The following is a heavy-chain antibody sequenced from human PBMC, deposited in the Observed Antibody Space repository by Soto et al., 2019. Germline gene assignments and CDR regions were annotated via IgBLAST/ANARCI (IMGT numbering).Heavy chain of an antibody. V-gene: IGHV3-33*01. Sequence: QVQLVESGGGVVQPGRSLRLSCAASGFSLSDYVMQWVRQAPGKGLDWVAVMWYHGRDLFYADSVKGRFTISRDNSKNTLYLQMNSLRAEDTAVYYCARDQGGQSGNFIFDTWGQGTLVTVSS. CDR3: ARDQGGQSGNFIFDT. CDR1: GFSLSDYV. D-gene: IGHD3-16*01. J-gene: IGHJ4*02. CDR2: MWYHGRDL.